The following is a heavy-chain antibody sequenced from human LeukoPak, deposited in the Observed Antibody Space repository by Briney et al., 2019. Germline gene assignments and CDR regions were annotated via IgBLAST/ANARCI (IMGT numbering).Heavy chain of an antibody. J-gene: IGHJ1*01. CDR3: ARRAPRYCSGGSCEYFQH. Sequence: NPSETQSLTCAVYGGSFSGYYWSWIRQPPGKGLEWIGEINHSGSTNYNPSLKSRVTISVDTSKNQFSLKLSSVTAADTAVYYCARRAPRYCSGGSCEYFQHWGQGTLVTVSS. V-gene: IGHV4-34*01. CDR2: INHSGST. CDR1: GGSFSGYY. D-gene: IGHD2-15*01.